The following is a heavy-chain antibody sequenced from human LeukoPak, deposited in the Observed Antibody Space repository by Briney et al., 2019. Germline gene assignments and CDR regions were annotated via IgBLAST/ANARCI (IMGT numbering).Heavy chain of an antibody. Sequence: GGSLRLSCAASGFTFSTYVMHWVRQAPGKGLEWVSAISGSGGSTYYADSVKGRFTISRDNSKNTLYLQMNSLRAEDTAVYYCAKARSSSWYYYDYWGQGTLVTVSS. CDR3: AKARSSSWYYYDY. CDR2: ISGSGGST. CDR1: GFTFSTYV. D-gene: IGHD6-13*01. V-gene: IGHV3-23*01. J-gene: IGHJ4*02.